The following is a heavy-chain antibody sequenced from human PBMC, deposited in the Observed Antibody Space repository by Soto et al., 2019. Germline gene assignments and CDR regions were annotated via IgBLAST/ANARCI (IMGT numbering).Heavy chain of an antibody. CDR1: GFTFSSYA. J-gene: IGHJ4*02. V-gene: IGHV3-23*01. CDR2: ISGSGGGR. D-gene: IGHD3-22*01. Sequence: GGSLRLSCAASGFTFSSYAMSWVRQAPGKGLEWGSAISGSGGGRYYADSVKGRFTISRDNSQNTLFLQMNNLRDDDTPFYSCATGRSLDSSDYWVANLPFDHWGLGTLVTVSS. CDR3: ATGRSLDSSDYWVANLPFDH.